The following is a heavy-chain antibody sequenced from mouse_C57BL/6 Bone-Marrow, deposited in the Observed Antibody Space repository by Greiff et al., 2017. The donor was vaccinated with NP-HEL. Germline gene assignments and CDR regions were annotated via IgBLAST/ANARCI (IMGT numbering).Heavy chain of an antibody. CDR1: GFTFSDAW. V-gene: IGHV6-6*01. CDR2: IRNKANNHAT. J-gene: IGHJ3*01. Sequence: LQQSGGGLVQPGGSMKLSCAASGFTFSDAWMDWVRQSPEKGLEWVAEIRNKANNHATYYAESVKGRFTISRDDSKSSVYLQMNSLRAEDTGIYYCTRSSYYYGSSYVAYWGQGTLVTVSA. CDR3: TRSSYYYGSSYVAY. D-gene: IGHD1-1*01.